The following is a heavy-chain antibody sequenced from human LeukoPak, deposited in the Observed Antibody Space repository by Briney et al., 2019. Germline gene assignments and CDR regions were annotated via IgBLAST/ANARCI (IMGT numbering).Heavy chain of an antibody. V-gene: IGHV3-23*01. D-gene: IGHD3-10*01. J-gene: IGHJ4*02. CDR2: NSGSGTST. CDR1: GFVFSSHV. Sequence: GGSLRLSCAASGFVFSSHVLSWVRQAPGKGLEWVSANSGSGTSTYYADSVKGRFTISRDNSKNTLYLQMNSLRAEDTAVYYCAKVDYGGGDYWGQGTLVTVSS. CDR3: AKVDYGGGDY.